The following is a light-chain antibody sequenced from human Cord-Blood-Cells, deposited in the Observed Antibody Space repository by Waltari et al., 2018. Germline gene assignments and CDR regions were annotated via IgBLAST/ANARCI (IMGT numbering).Light chain of an antibody. J-gene: IGKJ4*01. CDR3: QQYGSSPIT. CDR1: QRVSSSY. Sequence: EIVLTQSPGTLSLSPGERAPLSCRASQRVSSSYLAWYHQKPGQAPRLLSYGASSRATCIPDRFSGSGSGTDFTLTISRLEPEDFAVYYCQQYGSSPITFGGGTKVEIK. CDR2: GAS. V-gene: IGKV3-20*01.